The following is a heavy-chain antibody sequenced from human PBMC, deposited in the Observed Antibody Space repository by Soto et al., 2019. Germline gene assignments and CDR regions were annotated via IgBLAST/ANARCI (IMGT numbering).Heavy chain of an antibody. Sequence: PGGSLRLSCAASGFTFTIYAMTWVRQAPGKGLEWVSTISGGGGTKYYADSVKGRFTISRDNSKNTLYLQMNSLRAEDTAVYYCARDPLWGTAMVLWYFDLWGRGTLVTVSS. CDR3: ARDPLWGTAMVLWYFDL. V-gene: IGHV3-23*01. CDR1: GFTFTIYA. J-gene: IGHJ2*01. D-gene: IGHD5-18*01. CDR2: ISGGGGTK.